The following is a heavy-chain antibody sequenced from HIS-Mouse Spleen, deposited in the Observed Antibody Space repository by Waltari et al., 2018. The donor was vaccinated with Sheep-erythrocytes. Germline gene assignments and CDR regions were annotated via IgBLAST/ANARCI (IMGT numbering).Heavy chain of an antibody. V-gene: IGHV4-31*01. CDR3: ARDPLTGADY. CDR1: GDSISSGGYY. D-gene: IGHD7-27*01. Sequence: QVQLQESGPGLVKPSQTLSLTGTVSGDSISSGGYYWSWIRQHPGKGLEWIWYIDYSGRTYSNPSLKSLVTISVVTSKNQFSLKLSSVTAADTAVYYCARDPLTGADYWGQGTLVTVSS. J-gene: IGHJ4*02. CDR2: IDYSGRT.